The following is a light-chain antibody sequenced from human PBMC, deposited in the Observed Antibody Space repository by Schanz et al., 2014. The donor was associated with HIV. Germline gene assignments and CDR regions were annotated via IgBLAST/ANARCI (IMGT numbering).Light chain of an antibody. CDR2: DVN. J-gene: IGLJ1*01. CDR1: SSDIGGYNY. V-gene: IGLV2-14*03. CDR3: VTWDDSLNVLDV. Sequence: QSALTQPASVSGSPGQSITVSCSGTSSDIGGYNYVSWYQQHPGKAPKLMIFDVNNRPSGVSNRFSGSKSGSTASLTISGLQAEDEADYYCVTWDDSLNVLDVFGTGTKLTVL.